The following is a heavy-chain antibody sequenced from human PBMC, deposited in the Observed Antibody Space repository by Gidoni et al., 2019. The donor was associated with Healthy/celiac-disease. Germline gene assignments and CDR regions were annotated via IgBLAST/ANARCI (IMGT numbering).Heavy chain of an antibody. V-gene: IGHV1-18*01. J-gene: IGHJ5*02. Sequence: QVQLVQSGAEVKKPGASVKVSCKASGYTFTSYGISWVRQAPGQGLEWMGWISAYNGNTNYAQKLQGRVTMTTDTSTSTAYMERRSLRSDDTAVYYCARDYCSGGSCYSGNWFDPWGQGTLVTVSS. D-gene: IGHD2-15*01. CDR2: ISAYNGNT. CDR3: ARDYCSGGSCYSGNWFDP. CDR1: GYTFTSYG.